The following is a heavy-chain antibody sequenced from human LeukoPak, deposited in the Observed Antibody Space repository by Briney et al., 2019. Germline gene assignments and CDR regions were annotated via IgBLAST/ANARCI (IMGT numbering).Heavy chain of an antibody. CDR3: ARLSSLWSGYLDYYYYYYMDV. V-gene: IGHV4-59*01. CDR1: GGSISSYY. Sequence: SETLSLTCTVSGGSISSYYWSWIRQPPGKGLEWIGYIYYSGSTNYNPSLKSRVTISVDTSKNQFSLKLSSVTAADTAVYYCARLSSLWSGYLDYYYYYYMDVWGKGTTVTVSS. CDR2: IYYSGST. J-gene: IGHJ6*03. D-gene: IGHD3-3*01.